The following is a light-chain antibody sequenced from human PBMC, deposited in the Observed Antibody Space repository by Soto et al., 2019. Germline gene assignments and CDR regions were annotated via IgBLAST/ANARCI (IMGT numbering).Light chain of an antibody. V-gene: IGKV3-15*01. CDR3: QQYNDWPRT. CDR1: QTVTSSY. Sequence: LVLTQSPGTLSLSPGERATLSCRASQTVTSSYLAWYQQKPGQAPRLLIYGASTRATGIPARFSGSGSGTEFTLTISGLQSEDFAVYYCQQYNDWPRTVGQGTKVDIK. CDR2: GAS. J-gene: IGKJ1*01.